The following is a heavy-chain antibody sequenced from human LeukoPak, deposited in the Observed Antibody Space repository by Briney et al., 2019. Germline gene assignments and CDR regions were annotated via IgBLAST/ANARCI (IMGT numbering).Heavy chain of an antibody. CDR2: IIPIFGTA. V-gene: IGHV1-69*13. D-gene: IGHD3-22*01. Sequence: SVKVSCKASGGTFSSYAISWVRQAPGQGLEWMGRIIPIFGTANYAQKFQGRVTITADESTSTAYMELSSLRSEDTAVYYCARENGIGYYDSSGYYVGGWGQGTLVTVSS. CDR1: GGTFSSYA. J-gene: IGHJ4*02. CDR3: ARENGIGYYDSSGYYVGG.